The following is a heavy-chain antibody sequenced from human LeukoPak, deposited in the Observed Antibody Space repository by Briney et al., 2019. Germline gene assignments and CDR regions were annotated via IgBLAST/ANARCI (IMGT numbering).Heavy chain of an antibody. J-gene: IGHJ4*02. Sequence: PGGSLRLSCAASGFTFDDYDMTWVRQAPGKGLERVSGINWTGGTTGYADSVKGRFTISRDNAKNSLYLQMNSLRAEDTALYYCARGFLEWSFEYWGQGTLVTVSS. CDR2: INWTGGTT. D-gene: IGHD3-3*01. V-gene: IGHV3-20*04. CDR3: ARGFLEWSFEY. CDR1: GFTFDDYD.